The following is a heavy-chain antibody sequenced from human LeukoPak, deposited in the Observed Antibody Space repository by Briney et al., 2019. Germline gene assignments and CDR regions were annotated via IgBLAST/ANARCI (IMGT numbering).Heavy chain of an antibody. D-gene: IGHD3-16*02. CDR1: GFTLSRYW. CDR2: IMQDGSQK. CDR3: ARCLEDSGRYRPHDL. J-gene: IGHJ5*02. Sequence: GGSLRLSCAASGFTLSRYWMSWVRQAPGKGLEWVANIMQDGSQKHYLDSVKGRFTISRDNADNSVYLQMISLRDEDTAVYFCARCLEDSGRYRPHDLWGQGTLVTVSS. V-gene: IGHV3-7*01.